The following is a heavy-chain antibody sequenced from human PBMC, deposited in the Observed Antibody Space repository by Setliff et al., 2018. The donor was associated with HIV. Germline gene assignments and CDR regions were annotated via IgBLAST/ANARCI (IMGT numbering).Heavy chain of an antibody. CDR1: GGSFSGYY. D-gene: IGHD5-18*01. V-gene: IGHV4-34*01. CDR2: INHSGST. CDR3: ARRGHRSIYDPYQYNYFDP. J-gene: IGHJ5*02. Sequence: SETLSLTCAVYGGSFSGYYWSWIRQPPGKGLEWIGEINHSGSTNYNPSLKSRVTISVDTSKNQFSLKLSSVTAADTAVYYCARRGHRSIYDPYQYNYFDPWGQGTLVTVSS.